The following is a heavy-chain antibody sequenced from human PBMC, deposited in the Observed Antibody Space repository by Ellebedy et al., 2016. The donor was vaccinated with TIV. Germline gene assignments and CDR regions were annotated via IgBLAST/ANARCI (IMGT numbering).Heavy chain of an antibody. D-gene: IGHD3-10*01. CDR1: GYSFTFYW. J-gene: IGHJ3*02. CDR2: IHPSDSGT. V-gene: IGHV5-51*01. CDR3: ARLGGYYGSGRPSDTFDI. Sequence: GESLKISCKGSGYSFTFYWIGWVRQMPGKGLEWMGIIHPSDSGTRYSPSFQGQVTFSADKSISTAYLQWSSLKASDSAMYYCARLGGYYGSGRPSDTFDIWGQGTMVTVSS.